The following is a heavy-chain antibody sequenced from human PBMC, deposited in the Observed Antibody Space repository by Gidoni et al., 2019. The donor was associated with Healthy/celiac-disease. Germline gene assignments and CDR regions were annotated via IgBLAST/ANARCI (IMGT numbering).Heavy chain of an antibody. J-gene: IGHJ4*02. CDR1: GCTVSSYG. CDR3: ARSRPEMATIELV. CDR2: IWYDGSNK. V-gene: IGHV3-33*01. Sequence: QVQLVESGGGVVQPGRALRRSCAASGCTVSSYGMHWVRQAPGKGLEWVAVIWYDGSNKYYADSVKGRFTISRDNSKTTLYLQMNSLRAEDTAVYYCARSRPEMATIELVWGQGTLVTVSS. D-gene: IGHD2-8*02.